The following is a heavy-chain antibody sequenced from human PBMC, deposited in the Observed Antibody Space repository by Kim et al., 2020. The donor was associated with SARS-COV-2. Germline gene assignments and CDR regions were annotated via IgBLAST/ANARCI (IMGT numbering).Heavy chain of an antibody. J-gene: IGHJ4*02. CDR1: GISFTTSW. CDR3: ARGQGAN. CDR2: VNQDGSDK. Sequence: GGSLRLSCAASGISFTTSWMSWARQAPGKGLEWVAVVNQDGSDKYYVDSVKGRLTISRDNAKNSLYLQMNSLRAEDTAVYYCARGQGANWGRGTLVSVSS. V-gene: IGHV3-7*04.